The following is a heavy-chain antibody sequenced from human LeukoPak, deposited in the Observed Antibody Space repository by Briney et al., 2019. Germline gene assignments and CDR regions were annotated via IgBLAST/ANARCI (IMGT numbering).Heavy chain of an antibody. CDR2: IYYSGST. D-gene: IGHD4-17*01. CDR3: ARAPTVTTYYFDY. V-gene: IGHV4-59*08. CDR1: GGSISSYY. Sequence: SETLSLTCTVSGGSISSYYWSWIRQPPGKGLEWIGYIYYSGSTNYNPSPKSRVTISVDTSKNQFSLKLSSVTAADTAVYYCARAPTVTTYYFDYWGQGTLVTVSS. J-gene: IGHJ4*02.